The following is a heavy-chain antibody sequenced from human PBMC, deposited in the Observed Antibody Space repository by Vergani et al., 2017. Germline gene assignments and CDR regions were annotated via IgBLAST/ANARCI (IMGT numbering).Heavy chain of an antibody. CDR2: ISYDGSNK. CDR3: ARGTGGYYYYMDV. CDR1: GFTFSSYG. D-gene: IGHD3/OR15-3a*01. Sequence: QAQLVESGGGVVQPGRSLRLSCAASGFTFSSYGMHWVRQAPGKGLEWVAVISYDGSNKYYADSVKGRFTISRDNSKNTLYLQMNSLRAEDTAVYYCARGTGGYYYYMDVWGKGTTVTVSS. J-gene: IGHJ6*03. V-gene: IGHV3-30*03.